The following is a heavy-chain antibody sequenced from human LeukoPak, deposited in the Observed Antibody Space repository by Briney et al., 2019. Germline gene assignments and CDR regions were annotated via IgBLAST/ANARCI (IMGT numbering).Heavy chain of an antibody. V-gene: IGHV1-2*02. D-gene: IGHD2-2*02. J-gene: IGHJ4*02. CDR3: ARDYEDCSSTSCYTLDN. Sequence: ASVKVSCKASGYTFTDYYTHWVRQAPGQGLEWMGWINPNSGGTNYAQKFQGRFTMTRDTSISTAYMELSRLRSDGTAVYYCARDYEDCSSTSCYTLDNWGQGTLVTVSS. CDR2: INPNSGGT. CDR1: GYTFTDYY.